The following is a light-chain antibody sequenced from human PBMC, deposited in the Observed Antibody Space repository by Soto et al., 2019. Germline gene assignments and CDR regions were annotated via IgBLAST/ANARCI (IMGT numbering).Light chain of an antibody. J-gene: IGKJ4*01. CDR3: QQSYTIPVT. CDR1: QNIDTY. CDR2: AVS. V-gene: IGKV1-39*01. Sequence: DIPMTQSPSSLSASIGDRVTITCRASQNIDTYLNWYQKKPGKAPNLLIYAVSNLESGVPSRISGSGSGTDFTLTITSLEVEDFATYYCQQSYTIPVTFGGGTRVEIK.